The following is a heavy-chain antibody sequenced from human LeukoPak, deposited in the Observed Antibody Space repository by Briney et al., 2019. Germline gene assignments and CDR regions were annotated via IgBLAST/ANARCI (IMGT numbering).Heavy chain of an antibody. V-gene: IGHV3-64D*06. J-gene: IGHJ4*02. D-gene: IGHD6-13*01. CDR3: VKVPIATTAYYFDY. CDR1: GFAFSSCA. Sequence: GGSLRPSCSASGFAFSSCAMHWVRQAPGKGLEYVSAIDSHGGSTYYADSVKDRFTISRDNSKNTLYLQMSSLKTEDTAVYYCVKVPIATTAYYFDYWGQGTLVTVSS. CDR2: IDSHGGST.